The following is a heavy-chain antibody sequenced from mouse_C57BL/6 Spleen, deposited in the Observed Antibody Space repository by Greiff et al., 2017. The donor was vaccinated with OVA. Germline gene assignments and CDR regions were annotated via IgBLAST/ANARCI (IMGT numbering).Heavy chain of an antibody. Sequence: VKLQQPGAELVMPGASVKLSCKASGYTFTSYWMHWVKQRPGQGLEWIGEIDPSDSYTNYNQKFKGKSTLTVDKSSSTAYMQLSSLTSEDSAVYYCARGGDYSNTGGFDYWGQGTTLTVSS. J-gene: IGHJ2*01. CDR1: GYTFTSYW. V-gene: IGHV1-69*01. CDR2: IDPSDSYT. CDR3: ARGGDYSNTGGFDY. D-gene: IGHD2-5*01.